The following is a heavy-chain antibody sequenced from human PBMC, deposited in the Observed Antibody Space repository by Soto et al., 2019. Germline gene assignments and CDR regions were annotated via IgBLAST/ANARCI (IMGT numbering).Heavy chain of an antibody. V-gene: IGHV4-59*01. CDR1: GVSFTSYY. CDR2: IYYSGIT. J-gene: IGHJ5*02. CDR3: ARDLTVGGFFDP. Sequence: PSETLSLTCTVSGVSFTSYYWTWIRQPPGKGPEWIEYIYYSGITNYNPSLKSRVTMSVDTSKNQFSLKLTSVTAADTAVYYCARDLTVGGFFDPWGQGTLVTVSS. D-gene: IGHD2-21*02.